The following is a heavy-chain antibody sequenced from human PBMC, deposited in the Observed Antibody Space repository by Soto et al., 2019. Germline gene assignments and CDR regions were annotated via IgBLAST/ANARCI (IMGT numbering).Heavy chain of an antibody. CDR1: GFTFDDYA. D-gene: IGHD3-22*01. V-gene: IGHV3-9*01. J-gene: IGHJ1*01. CDR2: ISWNSGSI. Sequence: GGSLRLSCAASGFTFDDYAMHWVRQAPGKGLEWVSGISWNSGSIGYADSVKDRFTISRDNAKNSLYLQMNSLRAEDTALYYCAKGASNYYDSSGYPEYFQHWGQGTLVTVSS. CDR3: AKGASNYYDSSGYPEYFQH.